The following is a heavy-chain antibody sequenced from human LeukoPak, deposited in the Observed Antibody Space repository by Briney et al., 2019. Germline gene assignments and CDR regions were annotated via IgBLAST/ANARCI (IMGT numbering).Heavy chain of an antibody. D-gene: IGHD3-10*01. J-gene: IGHJ4*02. CDR2: ISYDGSNK. CDR1: GFTFSSYG. Sequence: GGSLRLSCAASGFTFSSYGMHWVRQAPGKGLEWVAVISYDGSNKYYADSVKGRFTISRDNSKNTLYLQMNSLRAEDTAVYYCAKDYNLWFGELLGPFDYWGQGTLVTVSS. V-gene: IGHV3-30*18. CDR3: AKDYNLWFGELLGPFDY.